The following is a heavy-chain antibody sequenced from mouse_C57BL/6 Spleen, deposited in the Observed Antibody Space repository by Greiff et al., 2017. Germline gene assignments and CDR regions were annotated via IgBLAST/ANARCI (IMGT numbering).Heavy chain of an antibody. D-gene: IGHD1-1*01. Sequence: VQLQQPGAELVRPGTSVKLSCKASGYTFTSYWMPWVKQRPGQGLEWIGVIDPSDSYTNYNQKFKGKATLTVDTSSSTAYMQLSSLTSEDSAVYDCARRDYYGSSPLVVWGTGTTVTVSS. J-gene: IGHJ1*03. V-gene: IGHV1-59*01. CDR3: ARRDYYGSSPLVV. CDR2: IDPSDSYT. CDR1: GYTFTSYW.